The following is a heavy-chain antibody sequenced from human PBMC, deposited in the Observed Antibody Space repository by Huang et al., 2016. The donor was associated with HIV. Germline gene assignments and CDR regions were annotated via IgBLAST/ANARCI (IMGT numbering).Heavy chain of an antibody. J-gene: IGHJ4*02. D-gene: IGHD3-22*01. Sequence: EVQLVESGGALVQPGGSLKLSCVVSGFDFSKYSMNWVRQAPGKGREWVSYISGTSSNIYYADSVKGRFTISRDNAKNSVFLQMRSLRAEDTALYYCARTEMEYYYGSSGHYPDYWGQGTQVTVSS. CDR3: ARTEMEYYYGSSGHYPDY. CDR2: ISGTSSNI. V-gene: IGHV3-48*01. CDR1: GFDFSKYS.